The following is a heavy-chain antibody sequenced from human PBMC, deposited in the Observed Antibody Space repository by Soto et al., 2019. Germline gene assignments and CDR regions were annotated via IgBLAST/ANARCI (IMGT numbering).Heavy chain of an antibody. V-gene: IGHV3-48*02. CDR1: GFTFSSYS. D-gene: IGHD3-22*01. CDR3: ARGDYYDSSGYYTVPKGGYYYGMDV. CDR2: ISSSSSTI. J-gene: IGHJ6*02. Sequence: GGSPRLSCAASGFTFSSYSMNWVRQAPGKGLEWVSYISSSSSTIYYADSVKGRFTISRDNAKNSLYLQMNSLRDEDTAVYYCARGDYYDSSGYYTVPKGGYYYGMDVWGQGTTVTVSS.